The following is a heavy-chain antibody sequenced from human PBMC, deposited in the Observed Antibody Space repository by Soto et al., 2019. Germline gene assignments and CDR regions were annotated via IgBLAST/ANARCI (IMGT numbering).Heavy chain of an antibody. V-gene: IGHV4-61*03. J-gene: IGHJ6*02. D-gene: IGHD6-25*01. CDR2: IYYSGST. CDR3: ERDPYSSAPYNSYGMDV. Sequence: SETLSLTCTVSGGSVSSGSYYWSWLRPPPGKGLEWIGYIYYSGSTNCNPALKRLVTISVYTSKTHFTLKLSAVTAAATAVYYCERDPYSSAPYNSYGMDVWGQGTTVTVSS. CDR1: GGSVSSGSYY.